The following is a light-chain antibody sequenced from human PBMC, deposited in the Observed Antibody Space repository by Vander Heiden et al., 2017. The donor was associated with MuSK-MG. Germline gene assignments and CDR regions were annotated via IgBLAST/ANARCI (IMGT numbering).Light chain of an antibody. CDR3: QQNYRTPT. Sequence: DIQLTQTPSSLSASVGDRVTITCRASQSISTYLIWYQQKSGKAPKLLIYDASSLENGVPSRFSGSGSGTEFTLTISRLLPDDFATYYWQQNYRTPTFGQGTKVDIK. CDR1: QSISTY. CDR2: DAS. J-gene: IGKJ3*01. V-gene: IGKV1-39*01.